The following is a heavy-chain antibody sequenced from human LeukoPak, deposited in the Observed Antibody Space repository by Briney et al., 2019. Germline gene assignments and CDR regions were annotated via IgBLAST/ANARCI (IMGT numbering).Heavy chain of an antibody. D-gene: IGHD2-2*01. V-gene: IGHV4-59*01. CDR2: IYHSGST. CDR3: ARGATSIGYWYFLL. Sequence: SETLSLTCTVSGGSIRSYQWSWIRQPPGKGLEWIGYIYHSGSTTYNPSLESRVTMSVDTSKKQFSLRLSSVIAADTAVYYCARGATSIGYWYFLLWSRGTLVAVSS. CDR1: GGSIRSYQ. J-gene: IGHJ2*01.